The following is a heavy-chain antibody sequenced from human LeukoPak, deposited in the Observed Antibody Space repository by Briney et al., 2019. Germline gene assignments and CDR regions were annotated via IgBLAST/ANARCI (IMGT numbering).Heavy chain of an antibody. D-gene: IGHD3-10*01. V-gene: IGHV3-23*01. CDR3: AKSGLWFGETHYYYYYYMDV. CDR2: ISGSGGST. J-gene: IGHJ6*03. Sequence: GGSLRLSCAASGFTFSSYAMSWVRQAPGKGLEWVSAISGSGGSTYYADSVKGRFTISRDNSKNTLYLQMNSLRAEDTAVYYCAKSGLWFGETHYYYYYYMDVWGKGTTVTISS. CDR1: GFTFSSYA.